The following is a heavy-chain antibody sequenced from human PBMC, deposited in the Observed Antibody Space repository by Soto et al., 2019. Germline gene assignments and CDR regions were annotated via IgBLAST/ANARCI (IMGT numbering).Heavy chain of an antibody. CDR2: SSWNSGNR. CDR1: GFTFDDYA. D-gene: IGHD1-26*01. Sequence: GGSLRLSCAASGFTFDDYAMHWVRHALGKGLEWVSGSSWNSGNRGYADSRKGRFTISRDNANNSLYLQMNSLRPEDTALYYCAKEIVGAINYWGQGTLVTVSS. J-gene: IGHJ4*02. V-gene: IGHV3-9*01. CDR3: AKEIVGAINY.